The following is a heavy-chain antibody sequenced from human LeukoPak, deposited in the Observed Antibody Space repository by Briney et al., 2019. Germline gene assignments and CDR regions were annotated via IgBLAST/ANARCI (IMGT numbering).Heavy chain of an antibody. J-gene: IGHJ4*02. CDR3: ASPSNMVRGVIGY. V-gene: IGHV3-48*03. CDR2: ISSSGSTI. Sequence: PGGSLRLSCAASGFTFSSYEMNWVRQAPGKGLEWVSYISSSGSTIYHADSVKGRFTISRDNAKNSLYLQMNSLRAEDTAVYYCASPSNMVRGVIGYWGQGTLVTVSS. D-gene: IGHD3-10*01. CDR1: GFTFSSYE.